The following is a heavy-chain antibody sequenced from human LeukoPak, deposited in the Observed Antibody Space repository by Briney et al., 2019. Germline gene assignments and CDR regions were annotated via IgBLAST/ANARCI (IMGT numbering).Heavy chain of an antibody. J-gene: IGHJ4*02. CDR1: GGSINSYY. CDR3: ARGNAN. CDR2: ISYSGST. V-gene: IGHV4-59*01. Sequence: SETLSLTCTVSGGSINSYYWSWIRQPPGKGLEWIGYISYSGSTNYNPSLKSRVTISLDTYKTQFFLKLSSVTAADTALYYCARGNANWGQGTLVTVSS.